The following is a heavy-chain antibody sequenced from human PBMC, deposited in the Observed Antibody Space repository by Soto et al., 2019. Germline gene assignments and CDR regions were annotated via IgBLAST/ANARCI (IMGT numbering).Heavy chain of an antibody. J-gene: IGHJ5*02. Sequence: LSCAASGFTFSSYAMHWVRQAPGKGLEWVAFISYDGSNKYYTDSVKGRFTISRDNSKNTLYLQMNSLRVEDTAVYYCARGTSIVLVPAAMRFDPWGQGTVVTVSS. CDR2: ISYDGSNK. CDR3: ARGTSIVLVPAAMRFDP. D-gene: IGHD2-2*01. CDR1: GFTFSSYA. V-gene: IGHV3-30-3*01.